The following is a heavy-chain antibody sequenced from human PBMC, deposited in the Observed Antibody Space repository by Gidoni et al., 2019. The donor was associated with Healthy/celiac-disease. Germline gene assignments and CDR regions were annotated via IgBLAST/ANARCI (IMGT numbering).Heavy chain of an antibody. CDR1: GGSISSGGYS. J-gene: IGHJ4*02. CDR3: ARGSYYYDSSGYSLYYFDY. V-gene: IGHV4-30-2*01. D-gene: IGHD3-22*01. Sequence: QLQLQESGSGLVKPSQTLSLTCAVSGGSISSGGYSWSWIRQPPGKGLEWIGYIYHSGSTYYNPSLKSRVTISVDRSKNQFSLKLSSVTAADTAVYYCARGSYYYDSSGYSLYYFDYWGQGTLVTVSS. CDR2: IYHSGST.